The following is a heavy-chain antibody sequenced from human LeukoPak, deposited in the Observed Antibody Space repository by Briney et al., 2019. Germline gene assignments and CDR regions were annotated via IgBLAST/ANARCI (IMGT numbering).Heavy chain of an antibody. CDR2: IYYSGST. CDR1: GGSISSSSYY. CDR3: ARALAYYYGSGSPPYFDY. J-gene: IGHJ4*02. D-gene: IGHD3-10*01. V-gene: IGHV4-39*01. Sequence: SETLSLTCTVSGGSISSSSYYWGWIRQPPGKGLEWIGSIYYSGSTYYNPSLKSRVTISVDTSKNQFSLKLSSVTAADTAVYYCARALAYYYGSGSPPYFDYWGQGTLVTVSS.